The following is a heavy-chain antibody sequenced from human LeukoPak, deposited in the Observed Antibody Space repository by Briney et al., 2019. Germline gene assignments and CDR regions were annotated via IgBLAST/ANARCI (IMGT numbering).Heavy chain of an antibody. J-gene: IGHJ4*02. CDR2: INPSGGST. CDR1: GYTFTSYY. Sequence: GASVKVSCKASGYTFTSYYMHWVRQAPGQGLEWMGIINPSGGSTSYAQKFQGRVTMTRDTSTSTVYMELSSLRSEDTAVYYCARDLVSQSGGYYYFDYWGQGTLVTVSS. CDR3: ARDLVSQSGGYYYFDY. V-gene: IGHV1-46*01. D-gene: IGHD4-23*01.